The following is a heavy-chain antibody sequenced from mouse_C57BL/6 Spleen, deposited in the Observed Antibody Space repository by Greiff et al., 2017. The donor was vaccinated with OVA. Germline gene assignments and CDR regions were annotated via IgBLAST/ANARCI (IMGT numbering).Heavy chain of an antibody. CDR1: EYEFPSHD. D-gene: IGHD1-1*01. V-gene: IGHV5-2*01. CDR2: INSDGGST. J-gene: IGHJ4*01. CDR3: ARHGYYGSSYGYAMDY. Sequence: EVKVVESGGGLVQPGESLKLSCESNEYEFPSHDMSWVRKTPEKRLELVAAINSDGGSTYYPDTMERRFIISRDNTKKTLYLQMSSLRSEDTALYYCARHGYYGSSYGYAMDYWGQGTSVTVSS.